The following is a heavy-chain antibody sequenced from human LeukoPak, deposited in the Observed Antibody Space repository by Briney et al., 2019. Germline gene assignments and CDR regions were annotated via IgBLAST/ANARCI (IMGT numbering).Heavy chain of an antibody. CDR3: ARDDGTGTTSDAFDI. J-gene: IGHJ3*02. V-gene: IGHV3-23*01. D-gene: IGHD1-1*01. Sequence: GGSLRLSCAASRFIFSSYAMSWVRQAPGKGLEWVSAISGSSGSAYYADSVKGRFTISRDNSKNTLYLQMNSLRAEDTAVYYCARDDGTGTTSDAFDIWGQGTMVTVSS. CDR2: ISGSSGSA. CDR1: RFIFSSYA.